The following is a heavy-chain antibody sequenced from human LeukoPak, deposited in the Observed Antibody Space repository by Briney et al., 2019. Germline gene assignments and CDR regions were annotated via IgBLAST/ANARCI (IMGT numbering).Heavy chain of an antibody. CDR2: INHSGST. CDR1: GGSFSGYY. Sequence: KPSETLSLTCAVYGGSFSGYYWSWIRQPPGKGLEWIGEINHSGSTNYNPSLKSRVTISVDTSKNQFSLKLSSVTAADTAVYYCAILYSSPRSFWGQGTLVTVSS. D-gene: IGHD6-13*01. V-gene: IGHV4-34*01. CDR3: AILYSSPRSF. J-gene: IGHJ4*02.